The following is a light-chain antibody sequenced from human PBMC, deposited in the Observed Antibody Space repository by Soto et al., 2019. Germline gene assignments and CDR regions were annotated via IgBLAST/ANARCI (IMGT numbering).Light chain of an antibody. CDR2: GTS. CDR1: QSVSSN. CDR3: QKYNSAPHT. V-gene: IGKV3-15*01. Sequence: EMVMTQSPATLSVSPGERATLSCRASQSVSSNLAWYQQKPGQAPRLLIYGTSIRATGIPARFSGSGSGAEFTLTISSLQPEDVATYYCQKYNSAPHTFGGGTKVDI. J-gene: IGKJ4*01.